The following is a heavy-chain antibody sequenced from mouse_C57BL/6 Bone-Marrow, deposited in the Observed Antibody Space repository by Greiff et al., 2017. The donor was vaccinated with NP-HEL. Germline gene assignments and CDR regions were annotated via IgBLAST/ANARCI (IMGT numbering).Heavy chain of an antibody. CDR2: ISNLAYSI. Sequence: EVKLMESGGGLVQPGGSLKLSCAASGFTFSDYGMAWVRQAPRKGPEWVAFISNLAYSIYYADTVTGRFTISRENAKNTLYLEMSSLRSEDTAMYYCARQHYGSSSWFAYWGQGTLVTVSA. CDR3: ARQHYGSSSWFAY. V-gene: IGHV5-15*01. D-gene: IGHD1-1*01. J-gene: IGHJ3*01. CDR1: GFTFSDYG.